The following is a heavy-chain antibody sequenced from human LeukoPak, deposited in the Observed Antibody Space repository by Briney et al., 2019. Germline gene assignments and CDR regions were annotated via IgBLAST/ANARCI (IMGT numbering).Heavy chain of an antibody. J-gene: IGHJ4*02. Sequence: PSETLSLTCTVSGGSISTYYWSWIRRPPGKGLEWIAYIHASGPTNYNPSLKSRIPISVDTSKNQFSLKLSSVTAADTAVYYCARVPPYCSGGSCYGDWGQGTLVTVSS. CDR3: ARVPPYCSGGSCYGD. CDR2: IHASGPT. CDR1: GGSISTYY. V-gene: IGHV4-59*13. D-gene: IGHD2-15*01.